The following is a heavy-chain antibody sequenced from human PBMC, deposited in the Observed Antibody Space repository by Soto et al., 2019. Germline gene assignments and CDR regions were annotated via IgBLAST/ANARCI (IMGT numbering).Heavy chain of an antibody. V-gene: IGHV3-30*18. Sequence: GGSLRLSCAASGFTFSSYVMHWVRQAPGKGLEWVAVISYDGSNKYYADSVKGRFTIYRDNSKNTLYLQMNSLRAEDTAVYYCANSWGLNWNYFGPFDPWGQGSLVNVSX. CDR3: ANSWGLNWNYFGPFDP. J-gene: IGHJ5*02. CDR1: GFTFSSYV. CDR2: ISYDGSNK. D-gene: IGHD1-7*01.